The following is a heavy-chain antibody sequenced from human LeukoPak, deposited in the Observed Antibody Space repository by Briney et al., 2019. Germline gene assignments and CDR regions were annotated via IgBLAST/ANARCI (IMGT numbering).Heavy chain of an antibody. Sequence: PGGSLRLSCAASGFTFSSYGMHWVRQAPGKGLEWVAVISYDGGNKYYADSVKGRFTISRDNSKNTLYLQMNSLRAEDTAVYYCAKDRGYSYGYFDYWGQGTLVTVSS. CDR3: AKDRGYSYGYFDY. CDR2: ISYDGGNK. V-gene: IGHV3-30*18. D-gene: IGHD5-18*01. CDR1: GFTFSSYG. J-gene: IGHJ4*02.